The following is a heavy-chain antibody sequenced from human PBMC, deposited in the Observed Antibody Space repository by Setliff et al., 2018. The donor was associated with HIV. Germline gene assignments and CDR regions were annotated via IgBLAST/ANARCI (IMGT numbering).Heavy chain of an antibody. Sequence: PSETLSLTCTVSGGSISSGSYFWNWIRQPAGKGLEWIGRIYSSGITNYNPSLKSRVSMSVDTSKNQFSLKLSSVTAADTAVYYCARQYMELELPDYWGQGTLVTVS. J-gene: IGHJ4*02. CDR3: ARQYMELELPDY. V-gene: IGHV4-61*02. CDR2: IYSSGIT. D-gene: IGHD1-7*01. CDR1: GGSISSGSYF.